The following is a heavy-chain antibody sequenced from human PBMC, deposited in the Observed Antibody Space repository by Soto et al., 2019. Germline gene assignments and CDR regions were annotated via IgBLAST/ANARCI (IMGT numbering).Heavy chain of an antibody. J-gene: IGHJ4*02. Sequence: GSLRLSCAASGFTFSIYGMQWVRPAPGEGLEWVAVISYDALNEYYTDSVKGRFTISRDNSKNTLYLQMDSLRAEDTAVYYCAKGREVLEWLFAVDYWGQGALVTVSS. CDR3: AKGREVLEWLFAVDY. CDR1: GFTFSIYG. V-gene: IGHV3-30*18. CDR2: ISYDALNE. D-gene: IGHD3-3*01.